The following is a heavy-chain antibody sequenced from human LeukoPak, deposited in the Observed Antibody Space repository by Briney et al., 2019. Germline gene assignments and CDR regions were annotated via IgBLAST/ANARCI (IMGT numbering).Heavy chain of an antibody. CDR3: TKALDF. V-gene: IGHV3-7*01. J-gene: IGHJ4*02. CDR2: INQDGSET. CDR1: GFTFRDSW. Sequence: GGSLRLSCAASGFTFRDSWMDWVRQAPGKGLEWVANINQDGSETYYVDSAKGRFTISRDNAKNSLYLQMDSLRVEDTAMYYCTKALDFWGQGTLATVSS.